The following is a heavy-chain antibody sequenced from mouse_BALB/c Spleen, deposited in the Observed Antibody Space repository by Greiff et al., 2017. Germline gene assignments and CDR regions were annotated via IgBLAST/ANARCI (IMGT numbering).Heavy chain of an antibody. V-gene: IGHV3-2*02. CDR1: GYSITSDYA. CDR2: ISYSGST. D-gene: IGHD2-1*01. Sequence: DVKLQESGPGLVKPSQSLSLTCTVTGYSITSDYAWNWIRQFPGNKLEWMGYISYSGSTSYNPSLKSLISITRDTSKNQFFLQLNSVTTEDTATYYCARVFYGNWFAYWGQGTLVTVSA. J-gene: IGHJ3*01. CDR3: ARVFYGNWFAY.